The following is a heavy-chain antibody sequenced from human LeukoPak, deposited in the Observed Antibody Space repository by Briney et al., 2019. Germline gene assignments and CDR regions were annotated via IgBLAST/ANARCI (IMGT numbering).Heavy chain of an antibody. CDR3: ARGFFSYYDSSSPHYFDY. CDR2: ISSSGSTI. V-gene: IGHV3-11*04. J-gene: IGHJ4*02. CDR1: GFTFSDYY. Sequence: GGSLRLSCAASGFTFSDYYMSWIRQAPGKGLEWVSYISSSGSTIYYADSVKGRFTISRDNAKNSLYLQMNSLRAEDTAVYYCARGFFSYYDSSSPHYFDYWGQGTLVTVSS. D-gene: IGHD3-22*01.